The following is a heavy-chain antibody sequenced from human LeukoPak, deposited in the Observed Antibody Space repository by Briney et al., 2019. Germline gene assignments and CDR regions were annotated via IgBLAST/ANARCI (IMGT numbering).Heavy chain of an antibody. CDR1: GGTFTIYA. D-gene: IGHD6-19*01. V-gene: IGHV1-69*04. CDR3: ARATFPDSSEDY. J-gene: IGHJ4*02. CDR2: IILILGIA. Sequence: GASVTVSCKASGGTFTIYATSWVRQAPGQGLAWMGRIILILGIANNAQKFRVRVTITADKPTSTAYMDLISLTSEDTAVYYCARATFPDSSEDYWGQGTLVTVSS.